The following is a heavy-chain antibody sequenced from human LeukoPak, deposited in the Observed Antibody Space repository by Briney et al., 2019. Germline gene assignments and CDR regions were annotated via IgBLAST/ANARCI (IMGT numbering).Heavy chain of an antibody. J-gene: IGHJ4*02. V-gene: IGHV4-59*01. CDR3: ARGGGCTATGCDFDY. CDR1: ALSISSYY. D-gene: IGHD2-2*01. Sequence: PSETLSLTCTVSALSISSYYWSWIRQSPGKGLVWIGYISYSGADNYNPSINIRVTISLARSKNQFYLKLSSVTAADTAVYYCARGGGCTATGCDFDYWGQGTLVTVSA. CDR2: ISYSGAD.